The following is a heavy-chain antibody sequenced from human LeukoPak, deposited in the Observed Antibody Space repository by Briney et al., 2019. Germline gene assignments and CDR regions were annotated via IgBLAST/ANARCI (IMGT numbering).Heavy chain of an antibody. D-gene: IGHD6-13*01. J-gene: IGHJ3*02. V-gene: IGHV4-59*01. CDR2: IYYSGST. Sequence: PSETLSLTCTVSGGSLSSYYWSWIRQPPGKGLEWIGYIYYSGSTNYNPSLTSRVTISVDTSKNQFSLKLSSVTAADTAVYYCARGGGSSWYTAAFDIWGQGTMVTVSS. CDR3: ARGGGSSWYTAAFDI. CDR1: GGSLSSYY.